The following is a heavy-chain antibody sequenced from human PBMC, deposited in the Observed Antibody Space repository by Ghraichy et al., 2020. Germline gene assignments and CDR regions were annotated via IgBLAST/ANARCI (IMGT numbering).Heavy chain of an antibody. J-gene: IGHJ4*02. CDR3: TTVYGSWLFDY. V-gene: IGHV3-15*01. D-gene: IGHD1-26*01. CDR2: IKSKTDGGTT. Sequence: GESLNISCAASGFTFSNAWMSWVRQAPGKGLEWVGRIKSKTDGGTTDYAAPVKGRFTISRDDSKNTLYLQMNSLKTEDTAVYYCTTVYGSWLFDYWGQGTLVTVSS. CDR1: GFTFSNAW.